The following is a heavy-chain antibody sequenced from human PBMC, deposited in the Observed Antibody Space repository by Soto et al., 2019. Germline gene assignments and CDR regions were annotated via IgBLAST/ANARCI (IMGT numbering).Heavy chain of an antibody. CDR1: DYIFTTYG. Sequence: SAVKVSCKASDYIFTTYGISWVRQAPGQGLEWMGWVSPYSNITNYAQKFQGRVTMTTETSTSTVYMELRSLRSDDTAMYYCARNGERDLGLNYYFYYGMDVWG. J-gene: IGHJ6*02. CDR3: ARNGERDLGLNYYFYYGMDV. CDR2: VSPYSNIT. D-gene: IGHD3-10*01. V-gene: IGHV1-18*01.